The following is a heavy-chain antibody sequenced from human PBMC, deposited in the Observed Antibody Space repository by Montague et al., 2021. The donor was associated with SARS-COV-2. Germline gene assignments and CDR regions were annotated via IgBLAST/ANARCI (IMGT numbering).Heavy chain of an antibody. CDR3: ARGGGRLQYSYYYGMDV. CDR1: GGSMINNY. D-gene: IGHD5-12*01. J-gene: IGHJ6*02. V-gene: IGHV4-59*01. Sequence: SETLSLTCSVSGGSMINNYWSWIRQPPGKGLKWMGYIYYTGSTDYNPSLESRATLSIDTSKNEFSLKQTSVTAADTAVYYCARGGGRLQYSYYYGMDVWGQGTTVTVSS. CDR2: IYYTGST.